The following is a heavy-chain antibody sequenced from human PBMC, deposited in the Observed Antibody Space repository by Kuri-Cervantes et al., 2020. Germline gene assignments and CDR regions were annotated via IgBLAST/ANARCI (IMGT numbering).Heavy chain of an antibody. D-gene: IGHD3-16*02. CDR3: ARDPALYDYIWGSYRNDAFDI. CDR2: IYYSGST. CDR1: GYSISSGYY. Sequence: SETLSLTCAVSGYSISSGYYWSWIRQPPGKGLEWIGYIYYSGSTYYNPSLKSRVTISVDTSKNQFSLKLSSVTAADTAVYYCARDPALYDYIWGSYRNDAFDIWGQGTMVTVSS. J-gene: IGHJ3*02. V-gene: IGHV4-38-2*02.